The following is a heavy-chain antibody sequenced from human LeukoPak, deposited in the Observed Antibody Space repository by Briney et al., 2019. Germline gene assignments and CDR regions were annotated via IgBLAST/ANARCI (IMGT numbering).Heavy chain of an antibody. J-gene: IGHJ4*02. V-gene: IGHV3-7*01. CDR3: ARVGDAHSSGWYFSPNDY. CDR1: GFTFSSYW. D-gene: IGHD6-19*01. CDR2: IKQDGSEK. Sequence: PGGSLRLSCAASGFTFSSYWMSWVRQAPGKGLEWVANIKQDGSEKYYVDSVKGRFTISRDNAKNSLYLQMNSLRAEDTAVYYCARVGDAHSSGWYFSPNDYWGQGTLVTVSS.